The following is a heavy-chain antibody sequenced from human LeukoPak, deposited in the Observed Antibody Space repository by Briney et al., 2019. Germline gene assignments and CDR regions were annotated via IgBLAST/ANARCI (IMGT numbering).Heavy chain of an antibody. CDR1: GFIFSRYS. J-gene: IGHJ4*02. CDR3: ARDRSGYTFDD. V-gene: IGHV3-21*01. D-gene: IGHD5-18*01. CDR2: ISATGNYI. Sequence: PGGSLRLSCAASGFIFSRYSMNWVRQAPGKGLEWVSSISATGNYIYYADSVKGRFTISRDNAKNSLYLQMNSLRAEDTAVYYCARDRSGYTFDDWGQGTLVTVSS.